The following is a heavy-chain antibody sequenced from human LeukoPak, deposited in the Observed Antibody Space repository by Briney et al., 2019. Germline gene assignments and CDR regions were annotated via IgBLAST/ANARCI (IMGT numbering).Heavy chain of an antibody. CDR1: GGSISSGDYY. J-gene: IGHJ4*02. CDR3: ARTYDFWSGYPRYFDY. V-gene: IGHV4-30-4*08. CDR2: IYYSGST. Sequence: SETLSLTCTVSGGSISSGDYYWSWIRQSPGKGLEWIGYIYYSGSTYYNPSLKSRVTISVDTSKNQFSLKLSSVTAADTAVYYCARTYDFWSGYPRYFDYWGQGTLVTVSS. D-gene: IGHD3-3*01.